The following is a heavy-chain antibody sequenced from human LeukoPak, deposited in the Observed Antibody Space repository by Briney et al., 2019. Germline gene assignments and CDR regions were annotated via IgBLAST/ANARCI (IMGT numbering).Heavy chain of an antibody. CDR3: ARGTGWYPDY. D-gene: IGHD6-19*01. CDR1: GFTFSSFW. Sequence: PGGSLRLSCATSGFTFSSFWMNWVRQAPGKGLEWVANIKDDGSDKNYVDSVEGRFTISRDNAKKSLYLQMNSLRAEDTAVYYCARGTGWYPDYWGQGILVTVSS. CDR2: IKDDGSDK. J-gene: IGHJ4*02. V-gene: IGHV3-7*01.